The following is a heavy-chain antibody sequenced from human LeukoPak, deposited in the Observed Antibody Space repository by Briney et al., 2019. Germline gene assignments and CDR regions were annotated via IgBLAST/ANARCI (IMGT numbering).Heavy chain of an antibody. CDR2: IYYSGST. D-gene: IGHD3-16*01. CDR3: ARTVDGVYFDY. Sequence: PSETLSLTCTVSGGSISSSSYYWGWIRQPPGKGLEWIGSIYYSGSTYYNPSLKSRVTISVDTSKNQFSLKLSSVTAADTAVYYCARTVDGVYFDYWGQGTLVTLSS. V-gene: IGHV4-39*01. CDR1: GGSISSSSYY. J-gene: IGHJ4*02.